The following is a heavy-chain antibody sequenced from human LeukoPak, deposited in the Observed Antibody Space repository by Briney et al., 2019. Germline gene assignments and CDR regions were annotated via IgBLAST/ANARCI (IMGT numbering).Heavy chain of an antibody. CDR1: GFTFSTYW. V-gene: IGHV3-7*01. J-gene: IGHJ4*02. Sequence: GGSLRLSCAASGFTFSTYWMSWVRQAPGKGLEWVANIKQDGSLEYYVDSVKGRFTISRDNAKNSLYLQMNNLRAEDTAVYYCARGKRWEHPFDYWGQGTLVTVSS. D-gene: IGHD1-26*01. CDR2: IKQDGSLE. CDR3: ARGKRWEHPFDY.